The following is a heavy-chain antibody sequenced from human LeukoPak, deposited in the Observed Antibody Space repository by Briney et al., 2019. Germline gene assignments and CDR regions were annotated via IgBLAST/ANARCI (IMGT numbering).Heavy chain of an antibody. CDR1: GFDFRSYA. D-gene: IGHD5-18*01. J-gene: IGHJ4*02. CDR2: ISYHGTNT. CDR3: ARDGANTYGRAFDF. V-gene: IGHV3-30*04. Sequence: PGGPLRLSCAASGFDFRSYAMHWVRQAPGKGLEWVSLISYHGTNTHYADSVKGRFTISRDNSKNTVLLQMTSLRVEDTAVYYCARDGANTYGRAFDFWGQGRQVTVSS.